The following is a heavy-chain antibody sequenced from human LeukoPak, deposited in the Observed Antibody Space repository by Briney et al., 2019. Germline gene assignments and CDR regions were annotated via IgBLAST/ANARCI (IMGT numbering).Heavy chain of an antibody. CDR1: GFTFSSYG. Sequence: PGRSLRLSCAASGFTFSSYGMHWVRQAPGKGLEWVAVISYDGSNKYYADSAKGRFTISRDNSKNTLYLQMNSLRAEDTAVYYCAKGRGCSGGSCPNWFDPWGQGTLVTVSS. CDR3: AKGRGCSGGSCPNWFDP. CDR2: ISYDGSNK. D-gene: IGHD2-15*01. J-gene: IGHJ5*02. V-gene: IGHV3-30*18.